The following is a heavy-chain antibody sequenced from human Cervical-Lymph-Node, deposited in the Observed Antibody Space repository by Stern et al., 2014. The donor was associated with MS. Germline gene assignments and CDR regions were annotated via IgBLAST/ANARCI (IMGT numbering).Heavy chain of an antibody. D-gene: IGHD1-26*01. CDR2: ISPDGGRA. J-gene: IGHJ4*02. V-gene: IGHV1-46*01. CDR1: GYTFTDYN. CDR3: ARGAPTVGAAY. Sequence: VQLVQSGAEVKEPGASVKVSCTASGYTFTDYNIQWVRQATGPGLEWIGMISPDGGRAAYAPKFRGRVTMTRDKSTATVYMELNSLRSDDTAVYFCARGAPTVGAAYWGQGTLVTVSS.